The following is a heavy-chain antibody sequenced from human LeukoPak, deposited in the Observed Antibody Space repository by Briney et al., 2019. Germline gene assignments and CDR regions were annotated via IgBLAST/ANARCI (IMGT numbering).Heavy chain of an antibody. CDR3: ARDGGSNCTNGVCYLYYYYGMDV. V-gene: IGHV4-4*07. Sequence: SETLSLTCTVSGGSISGFYWSWIRQPAGKGLEWIGRIYTSGSTNYNPSLKSRVTMSVDTSKNQFSLKLSSVTAADTAVYYCARDGGSNCTNGVCYLYYYYGMDVWGQGTTVTVSS. CDR2: IYTSGST. J-gene: IGHJ6*02. CDR1: GGSISGFY. D-gene: IGHD2-8*01.